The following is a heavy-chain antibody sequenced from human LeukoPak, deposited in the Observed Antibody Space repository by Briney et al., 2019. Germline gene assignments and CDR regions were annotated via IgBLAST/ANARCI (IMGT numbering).Heavy chain of an antibody. CDR3: ARVFAFWSGYYDY. V-gene: IGHV3-7*01. Sequence: GGSLRLSCAASGFTFSSYSMNWVRQVPGKGLEWVANIKQDGSEFYYVDSVKGRFTISRDNAKNSLYLQMNSLRADDTAVYYCARVFAFWSGYYDYWGQGTLVTVSS. J-gene: IGHJ4*02. CDR2: IKQDGSEF. CDR1: GFTFSSYS. D-gene: IGHD3-3*01.